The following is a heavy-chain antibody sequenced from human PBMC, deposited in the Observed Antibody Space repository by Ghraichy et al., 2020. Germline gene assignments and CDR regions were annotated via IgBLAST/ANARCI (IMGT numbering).Heavy chain of an antibody. CDR3: ARVDTMVRGVRGGYGMDV. V-gene: IGHV4-34*01. CDR1: GGSFSGYY. CDR2: INHSGST. D-gene: IGHD3-10*01. Sequence: SETLSLTCAVYGGSFSGYYWSWIRQPPGKGLEWIGEINHSGSTNYNPSLKSRVTISVDTSKNQFSLKLSSVTAADTAVYYCARVDTMVRGVRGGYGMDVWGQGTTVTVSS. J-gene: IGHJ6*02.